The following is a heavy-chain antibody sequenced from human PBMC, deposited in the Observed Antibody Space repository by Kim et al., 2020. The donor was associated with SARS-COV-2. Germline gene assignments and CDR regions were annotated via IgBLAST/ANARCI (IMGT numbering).Heavy chain of an antibody. CDR2: IYYSGST. CDR3: ARDFYSTVTTGIYYYYGMDV. D-gene: IGHD4-17*01. CDR1: GGSISSGGYY. J-gene: IGHJ6*02. V-gene: IGHV4-31*03. Sequence: SETLSLTCTVSGGSISSGGYYWSWIRQHPGKGLEWIGNIYYSGSTYYNPSLKSRVTISVDTSKNQFSLKLSSVTAADTAVYYCARDFYSTVTTGIYYYYGMDVWGQGTTVTVSS.